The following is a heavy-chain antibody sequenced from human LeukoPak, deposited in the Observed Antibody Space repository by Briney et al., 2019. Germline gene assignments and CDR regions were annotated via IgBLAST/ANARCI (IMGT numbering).Heavy chain of an antibody. J-gene: IGHJ5*02. CDR1: GYTFTSYG. Sequence: ASVKVSCKASGYTFTSYGISWVGQTPGQGLEWMGWISAYNGNTNYAQKLQGRVTMTTDTSTSTGSMELRSLRSEDTAIYYCARDNSVGDNAWWFDPWGQGTLVTVSS. CDR3: ARDNSVGDNAWWFDP. CDR2: ISAYNGNT. V-gene: IGHV1-18*01. D-gene: IGHD1-26*01.